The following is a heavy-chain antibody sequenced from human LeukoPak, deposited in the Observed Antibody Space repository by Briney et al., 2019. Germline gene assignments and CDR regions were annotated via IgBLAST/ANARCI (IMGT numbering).Heavy chain of an antibody. CDR2: IRQDGSEK. Sequence: GGSLRLSCEVSGFTFTDYWMNWVRQAPGKGPEWVASIRQDGSEKTYVDSVKGRFTISRDNFKNTLYLQMNSLRAEDTAVYYCAKAPRGGGSMVVTSFDYWGQGTLVTVSS. CDR3: AKAPRGGGSMVVTSFDY. V-gene: IGHV3-7*01. D-gene: IGHD4/OR15-4a*01. CDR1: GFTFTDYW. J-gene: IGHJ4*02.